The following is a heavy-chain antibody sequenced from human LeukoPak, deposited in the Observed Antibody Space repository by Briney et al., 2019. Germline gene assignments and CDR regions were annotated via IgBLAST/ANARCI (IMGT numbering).Heavy chain of an antibody. V-gene: IGHV3-23*01. CDR1: GFSFSSYA. J-gene: IGHJ4*02. Sequence: GGSLRLSCAASGFSFSSYAMSWVRQAPGKGLEWVSAISGSGGSTYYADSVKGRFTMSRYNSKNSLYLQMNSLRAEDTAVYYCAKESSGGWYFDYWGQGTLVTVSS. CDR2: ISGSGGST. CDR3: AKESSGGWYFDY. D-gene: IGHD6-19*01.